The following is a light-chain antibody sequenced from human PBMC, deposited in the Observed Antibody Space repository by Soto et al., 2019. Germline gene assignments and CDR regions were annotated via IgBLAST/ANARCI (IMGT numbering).Light chain of an antibody. V-gene: IGLV1-40*01. Sequence: QSVLTQPPSVSGAPGQRVTISCTGSSSNIGAGYDVHWYQQLPGTAPKLLIYGNSNRPSGVPDRFSGSKSGTSASLAITGLQAEDEADYYCQSYDSSLSVYVFGTGTTVTVL. CDR2: GNS. J-gene: IGLJ1*01. CDR3: QSYDSSLSVYV. CDR1: SSNIGAGYD.